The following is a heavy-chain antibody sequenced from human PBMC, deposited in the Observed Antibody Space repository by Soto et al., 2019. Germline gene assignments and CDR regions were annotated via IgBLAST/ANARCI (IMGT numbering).Heavy chain of an antibody. Sequence: GGSLRLSCAASGFTFSSYAMHWVRQAPGKGLEWVAVISYDGSNKYYADSVKGRFTISRDNSKNTLYLQMNSLRAEDTAEYYCARGRSSSWYNWFDPWGQGTLVTVSS. D-gene: IGHD6-13*01. J-gene: IGHJ5*02. CDR1: GFTFSSYA. CDR2: ISYDGSNK. CDR3: ARGRSSSWYNWFDP. V-gene: IGHV3-30-3*01.